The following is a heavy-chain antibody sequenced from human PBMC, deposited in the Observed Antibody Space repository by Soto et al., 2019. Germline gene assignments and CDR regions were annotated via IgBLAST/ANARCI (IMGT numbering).Heavy chain of an antibody. J-gene: IGHJ3*02. CDR2: ISAYNGNT. CDR1: GGSFSSYP. D-gene: IGHD1-26*01. Sequence: GASVKVSCKASGGSFSSYPLSWVRQAPGQGLEWMGWISAYNGNTNYAQKLQGRVTMTTDTSTSTAYMELRSLRSDDTAVYYCARAASKVGARSAAVLARDIWGQGTMVTVSS. CDR3: ARAASKVGARSAAVLARDI. V-gene: IGHV1-18*01.